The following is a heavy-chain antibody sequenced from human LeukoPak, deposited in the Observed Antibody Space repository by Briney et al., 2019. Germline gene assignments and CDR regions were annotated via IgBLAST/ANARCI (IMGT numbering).Heavy chain of an antibody. Sequence: SGGSLRLSCAASGLTFSSNSMSWVRQPPGKGLEWVSGISVSGITVYADSVKGRLTISRDNSKNTLYLQMNNLRAEDTALNYCAKGFSVRGRFDPWGQGTLVTVSS. D-gene: IGHD2-15*01. J-gene: IGHJ5*02. CDR3: AKGFSVRGRFDP. CDR1: GLTFSSNS. V-gene: IGHV3-23*01. CDR2: ISVSGIT.